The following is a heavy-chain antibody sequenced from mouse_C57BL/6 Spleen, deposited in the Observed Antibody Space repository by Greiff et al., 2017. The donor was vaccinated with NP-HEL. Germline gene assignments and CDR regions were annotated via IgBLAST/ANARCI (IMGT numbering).Heavy chain of an antibody. V-gene: IGHV1-15*01. Sequence: VQLQQSGAELVRPGASVTLSCKASGYTFTDYEMHWVKQTPVHGLEWIGAIDPETGGTAYNQKFKGKAILTADKSSSTAYMELRSLTSEDSAVYYCTRFPGTRYFDVWGTGTTVTVSS. CDR2: IDPETGGT. CDR1: GYTFTDYE. D-gene: IGHD2-14*01. J-gene: IGHJ1*03. CDR3: TRFPGTRYFDV.